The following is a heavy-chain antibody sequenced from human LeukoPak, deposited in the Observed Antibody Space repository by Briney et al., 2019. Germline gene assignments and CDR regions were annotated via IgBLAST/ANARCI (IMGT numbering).Heavy chain of an antibody. Sequence: GASVKVSCKASGYTFTSYYMHWVRQAPGQGLEWMGIINPSGGSTSYAQKFRGRVTMTRDTSTSTVYMELSSLRSEDTAVYYCAREEEGFDAFDIWGQGTMVTVSS. CDR3: AREEEGFDAFDI. V-gene: IGHV1-46*01. CDR1: GYTFTSYY. J-gene: IGHJ3*02. CDR2: INPSGGST.